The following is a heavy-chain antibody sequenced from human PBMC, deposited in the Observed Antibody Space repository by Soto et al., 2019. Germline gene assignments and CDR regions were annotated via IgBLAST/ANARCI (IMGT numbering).Heavy chain of an antibody. V-gene: IGHV3-30*18. CDR2: ISYDGSNK. J-gene: IGHJ6*03. CDR3: AKARGGCSGGSCSDDYYYYYMDV. Sequence: PGGSLRLSCAASGFTFSSYGMHWVRQAPGKGLEWVAVISYDGSNKYYADSVKGRFTISRDNSKNTLYLQMNSLRAEDTAVYYCAKARGGCSGGSCSDDYYYYYMDVWGKGTTVIVSS. CDR1: GFTFSSYG. D-gene: IGHD2-15*01.